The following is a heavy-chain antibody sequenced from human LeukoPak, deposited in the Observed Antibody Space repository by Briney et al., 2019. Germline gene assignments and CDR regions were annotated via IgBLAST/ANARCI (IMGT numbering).Heavy chain of an antibody. CDR2: IYTSGST. D-gene: IGHD2-2*01. Sequence: SETLSLTCTVSGGSISSGSYYWSWIRQPAGKGLEWIGRIYTSGSTNYNPSLKSRVTISVDTSKNQFSLKLSSVTAADTAVYYCARGYCSSTSCGLDAFDIWGQGTMVTVSS. CDR1: GGSISSGSYY. J-gene: IGHJ3*02. V-gene: IGHV4-61*02. CDR3: ARGYCSSTSCGLDAFDI.